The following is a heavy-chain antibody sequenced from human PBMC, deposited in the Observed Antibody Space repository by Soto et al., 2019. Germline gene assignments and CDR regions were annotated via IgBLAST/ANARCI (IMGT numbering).Heavy chain of an antibody. J-gene: IGHJ4*02. CDR1: GFTFSSDS. D-gene: IGHD5-18*01. CDR2: ISSSGDDI. Sequence: EAQLVESGGGLVKPGGSLRLSCAGSGFTFSSDSMNWVRQAPGKGLEWVSSISSSGDDIHYADSVKGRFTLSRDNANKLLYLQMNSLRAEDTAVYYCAGAEYRYGSCLEYWGQGTLVTVSS. CDR3: AGAEYRYGSCLEY. V-gene: IGHV3-21*01.